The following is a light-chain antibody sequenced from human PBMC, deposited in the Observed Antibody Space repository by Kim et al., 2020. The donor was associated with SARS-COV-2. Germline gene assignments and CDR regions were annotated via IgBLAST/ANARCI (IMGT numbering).Light chain of an antibody. CDR1: QNIAGY. V-gene: IGKV3-11*01. J-gene: IGKJ4*01. CDR3: HQRSKWPLT. Sequence: EIVLTQSPATLSLSPGERATLSCRASQNIAGYLAWFQQKPGQAPRLLIYDASNRATDIPARFSGSGSGTDFTLTISSLEPEDFAVYYCHQRSKWPLTFGGGTKVDIK. CDR2: DAS.